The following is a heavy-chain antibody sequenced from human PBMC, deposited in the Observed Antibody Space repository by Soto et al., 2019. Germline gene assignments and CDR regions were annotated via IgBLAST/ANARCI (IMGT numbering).Heavy chain of an antibody. D-gene: IGHD1-26*01. CDR3: ARGGKLGGDLDV. J-gene: IGHJ6*04. CDR2: IIPILETA. V-gene: IGHV1-69*08. CDR1: GGTFGRYT. Sequence: QVQLVQSGAEVKKPGSSLKVSCKASGGTFGRYTISWVRQAPGQGLEWMGWIIPILETANYAQKFQGRVTITADTSTSTAYLDLSALKSDAAGVYYCARGGKLGGDLDVWGKGTPVTVSS.